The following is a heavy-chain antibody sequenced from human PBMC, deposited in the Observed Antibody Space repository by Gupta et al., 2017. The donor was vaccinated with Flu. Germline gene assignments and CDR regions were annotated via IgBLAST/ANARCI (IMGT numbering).Heavy chain of an antibody. J-gene: IGHJ4*02. V-gene: IGHV3-9*01. D-gene: IGHD6-13*01. CDR2: LSWNSGTI. CDR1: GFTFGDYA. Sequence: EVQLVESGGALVQPGRSLRLSCAGSGFTFGDYAMLWVRQVPGKGLEWVSGLSWNSGTIGYAGSVKGRFTISRDNAKNSLFMEMNNLRVEDTALYYCVKGAPWRQQQLDPLFDSWGQGTLVTVSP. CDR3: VKGAPWRQQQLDPLFDS.